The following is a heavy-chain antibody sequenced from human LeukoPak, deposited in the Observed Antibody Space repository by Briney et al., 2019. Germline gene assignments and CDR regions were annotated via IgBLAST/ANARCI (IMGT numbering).Heavy chain of an antibody. V-gene: IGHV4-59*01. J-gene: IGHJ3*02. D-gene: IGHD2-21*01. Sequence: SETLSLTCTVSGGSISSYYWSWIRQPPGKGLEWIGYIYYSGSTSYNPSLKSRVTISVDTSKKQFSLKLSSVTAADTAFYYCARYIVSHPHDAFDIWGQGTMVTVSS. CDR3: ARYIVSHPHDAFDI. CDR1: GGSISSYY. CDR2: IYYSGST.